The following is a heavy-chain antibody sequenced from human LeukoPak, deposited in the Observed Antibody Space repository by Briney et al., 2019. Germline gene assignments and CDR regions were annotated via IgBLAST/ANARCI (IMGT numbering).Heavy chain of an antibody. CDR1: GFTFSRYW. CDR3: ARTPYTSSWYGWFDP. D-gene: IGHD6-13*01. CDR2: INTDGSST. V-gene: IGHV3-74*01. Sequence: PGGSLRISCAASGFTFSRYWMHWVRQAPGKGLVWVSHINTDGSSTNYADSVKGRFTISRDNAKNTLYLQMNSLRAEDTAVYYCARTPYTSSWYGWFDPWGQGTLVAAYS. J-gene: IGHJ5*02.